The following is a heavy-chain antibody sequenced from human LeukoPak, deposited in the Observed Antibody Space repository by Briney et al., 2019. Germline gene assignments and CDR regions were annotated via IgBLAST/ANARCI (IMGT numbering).Heavy chain of an antibody. V-gene: IGHV1-3*01. D-gene: IGHD5-24*01. CDR2: INAGNGNT. CDR3: ARDRDGYNPEGALDI. Sequence: GASVKVSCKASGYTFINFAINWGRQAPGQRPEWMGWINAGNGNTKYSQKFQGRVTITRDTSASTAYMELSSLTSEDTAVYYCARDRDGYNPEGALDIWGQRTMVTVSS. J-gene: IGHJ3*02. CDR1: GYTFINFA.